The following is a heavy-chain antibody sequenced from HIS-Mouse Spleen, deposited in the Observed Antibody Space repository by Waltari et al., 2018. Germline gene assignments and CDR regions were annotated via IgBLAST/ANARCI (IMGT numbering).Heavy chain of an antibody. CDR2: IYYSGST. V-gene: IGHV4-39*07. CDR3: AREIPYSSSWYDWYFDP. CDR1: GASLSSSSYQ. D-gene: IGHD6-13*01. J-gene: IGHJ2*01. Sequence: QLQLQESGPGLVKPSETLSLTCTVSGASLSSSSYQWGRIRQPPGKGLEWIGSIYYSGSTYYNPSLKSRVTISVDTSKNQFSLKLSSVTAADTAVYYCAREIPYSSSWYDWYFDPWGRGTLVTVSS.